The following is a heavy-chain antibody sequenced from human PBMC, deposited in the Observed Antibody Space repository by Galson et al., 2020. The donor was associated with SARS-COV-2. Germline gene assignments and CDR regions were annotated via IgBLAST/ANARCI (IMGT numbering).Heavy chain of an antibody. Sequence: GGSLRLSCAASGFTFSSFAMSWVRQAPGKGPEWVSVVFVSGDRTIYADSVKGRFTISRDNSRDTLYPQMNSLRAEDTAVYYCAKAHTGTYVYYFDYWGQGTLVTVSS. CDR1: GFTFSSFA. J-gene: IGHJ4*02. CDR2: VFVSGDRT. V-gene: IGHV3-23*01. D-gene: IGHD3-16*01. CDR3: AKAHTGTYVYYFDY.